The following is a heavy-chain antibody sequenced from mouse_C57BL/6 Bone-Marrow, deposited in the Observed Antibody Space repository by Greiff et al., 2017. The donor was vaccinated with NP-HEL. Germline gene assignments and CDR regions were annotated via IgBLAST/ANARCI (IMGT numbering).Heavy chain of an antibody. CDR2: FYPGSGSI. Sequence: QVQLQQSGAELVKPGASVKLSCKASGYTFTEYTIHWVKQRSGQGLEWIGWFYPGSGSIKYNEKFKDKATLTADKSSSTVYMELSRLTSEDSAVYFCARHALLITTVVSPYWYFDVWGTGTTVTVSS. CDR1: GYTFTEYT. V-gene: IGHV1-62-2*01. J-gene: IGHJ1*03. D-gene: IGHD1-1*01. CDR3: ARHALLITTVVSPYWYFDV.